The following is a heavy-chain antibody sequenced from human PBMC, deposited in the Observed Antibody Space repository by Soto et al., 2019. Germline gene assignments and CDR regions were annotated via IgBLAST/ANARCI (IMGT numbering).Heavy chain of an antibody. Sequence: GGSLRLSCAASGFTFSSYAMHWVRQAPGKGLEWVAVISYDGSNKYYADSVKGRFTISRDNSKNTLYLQMNSLRAEDTAVYYCARRFPWNYATYYYYGMDVWGQGTTVTVSS. V-gene: IGHV3-30-3*01. D-gene: IGHD1-7*01. CDR3: ARRFPWNYATYYYYGMDV. CDR1: GFTFSSYA. CDR2: ISYDGSNK. J-gene: IGHJ6*02.